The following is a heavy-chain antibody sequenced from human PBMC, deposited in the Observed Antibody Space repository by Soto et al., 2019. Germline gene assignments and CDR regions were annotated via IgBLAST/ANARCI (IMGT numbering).Heavy chain of an antibody. J-gene: IGHJ6*03. Sequence: SETLSLTCTVSGGSISSYYWSWIRQPPGKGLEWIGYIYYSGSTNYNPSLKSRVTISVDTSKNQFSLKLSSVTAADTAVYYCARVPPARFTMVRDYYMDVWGKGTTVTVSS. CDR3: ARVPPARFTMVRDYYMDV. CDR2: IYYSGST. D-gene: IGHD3-10*01. CDR1: GGSISSYY. V-gene: IGHV4-59*01.